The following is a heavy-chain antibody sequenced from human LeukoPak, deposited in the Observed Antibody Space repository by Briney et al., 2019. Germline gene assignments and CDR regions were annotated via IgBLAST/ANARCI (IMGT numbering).Heavy chain of an antibody. D-gene: IGHD6-19*01. J-gene: IGHJ5*02. CDR2: IYYSGST. CDR3: ARHDSVAGTFDP. V-gene: IGHV4-39*01. Sequence: LRLSCAASGFTFSDHYMDWIRQPPGKGLEWIGSIYYSGSTYYNPSLKSRVTISVDTSKNQFSLKMSSVTAADTPVYYCARHDSVAGTFDPWGQGTLVTVSS. CDR1: GFTFSDHY.